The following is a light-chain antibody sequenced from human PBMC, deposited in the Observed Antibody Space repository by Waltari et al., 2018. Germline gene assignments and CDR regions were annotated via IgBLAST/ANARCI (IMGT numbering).Light chain of an antibody. V-gene: IGKV3-20*01. CDR3: QQYGSSVMYT. CDR1: QSLTKKY. J-gene: IGKJ2*01. CDR2: GAS. Sequence: VLTHSPGTLSLSPGKRSTLSCRASQSLTKKYLAWYQQKPGTAPRLVIYGASSRAAGIPDRFSGSGSGTDFTLTINRLEPEDFAVYYCQQYGSSVMYTFGQGTKLEIK.